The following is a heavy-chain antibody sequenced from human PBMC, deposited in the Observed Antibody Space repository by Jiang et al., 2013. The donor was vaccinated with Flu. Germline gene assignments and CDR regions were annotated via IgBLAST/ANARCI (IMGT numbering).Heavy chain of an antibody. Sequence: SGAEVKKPGASVKVSCKASGYTFTSYYMHWVRQAPGQGLEWMGIINPSGGSTSYAQKFQGRVTMTRDTSTSTVYMELSSLRSEDTAVYYCARVRLAAAGSRGPYGMDVWGQGTTVTVSS. CDR3: ARVRLAAAGSRGPYGMDV. D-gene: IGHD6-13*01. V-gene: IGHV1-46*01. CDR1: GYTFTSYY. CDR2: INPSGGST. J-gene: IGHJ6*02.